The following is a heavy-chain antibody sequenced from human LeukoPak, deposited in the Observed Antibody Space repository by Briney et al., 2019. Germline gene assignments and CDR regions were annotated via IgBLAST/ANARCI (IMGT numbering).Heavy chain of an antibody. CDR2: ISSSSSYI. CDR1: GFTFSSYS. D-gene: IGHD2-2*01. CDR3: ARDPIVVVPPPQWS. Sequence: PGGSLRLSCAASGFTFSSYSMNWVRQAPGKGLEWVSSISSSSSYICYADSVKGRFTISRDNAKNSLYLQMNSLRAEDTAVYYCARDPIVVVPPPQWSWGQGTLVTVSS. J-gene: IGHJ5*02. V-gene: IGHV3-21*01.